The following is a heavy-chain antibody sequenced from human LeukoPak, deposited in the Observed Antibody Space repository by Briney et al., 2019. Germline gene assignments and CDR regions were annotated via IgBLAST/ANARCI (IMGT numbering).Heavy chain of an antibody. Sequence: GESLKISCKGSNYTFSRHWIGWVRQTPEKGLEWMGIIYPSDSDTRYSPSFQGQVTLSADKSISTAYLQWTSLKASDTAMYYCARRYYGSGGYFFDYWGQGTLVTVSS. V-gene: IGHV5-51*01. D-gene: IGHD3-10*01. CDR3: ARRYYGSGGYFFDY. J-gene: IGHJ4*02. CDR1: NYTFSRHW. CDR2: IYPSDSDT.